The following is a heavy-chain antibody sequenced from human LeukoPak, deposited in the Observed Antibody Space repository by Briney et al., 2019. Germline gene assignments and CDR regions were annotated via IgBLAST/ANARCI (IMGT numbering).Heavy chain of an antibody. D-gene: IGHD4-17*01. CDR2: INPKSGGT. CDR1: GYTFTGYY. CDR3: ARGPYGDFFDY. J-gene: IGHJ4*02. V-gene: IGHV1-2*02. Sequence: ASVKVSCKASGYTFTGYYMHWVRQAPGQGLEWMGWINPKSGGTSYAQKFQGRVSMTRDTSISTAYMELSRLRVDDTAVYYCARGPYGDFFDYWGQGTLVTVSS.